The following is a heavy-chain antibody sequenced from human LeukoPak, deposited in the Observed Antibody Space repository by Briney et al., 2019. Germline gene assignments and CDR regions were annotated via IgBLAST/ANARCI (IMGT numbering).Heavy chain of an antibody. D-gene: IGHD6-13*01. CDR1: GFTFSSYW. CDR3: ARDVAAAGWVGGY. Sequence: PGGSLRLSCAASGFTFSSYWMSWVRQPPGMGLEWVANIKHDGSERFYLDSVKGRFTISGDNAKNLFYLQMNNLRAEDTAVYYCARDVAAAGWVGGYWGQGTLVTVSS. V-gene: IGHV3-7*01. J-gene: IGHJ4*02. CDR2: IKHDGSER.